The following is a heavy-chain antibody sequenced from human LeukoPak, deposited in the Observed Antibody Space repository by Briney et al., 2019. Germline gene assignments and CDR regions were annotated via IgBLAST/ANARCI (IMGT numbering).Heavy chain of an antibody. J-gene: IGHJ4*02. CDR1: GFTFSSYG. Sequence: GGSLRLSCAASGFTFSSYGMHWVRQAPGKGLEWVAVISYDGSNKYYADSVKGRFTISRDNSKNTLYLQMNSLRAEDTAVYYCAKDYGDLRYYFDYWGQGTLATVSS. CDR3: AKDYGDLRYYFDY. V-gene: IGHV3-30*18. D-gene: IGHD4-17*01. CDR2: ISYDGSNK.